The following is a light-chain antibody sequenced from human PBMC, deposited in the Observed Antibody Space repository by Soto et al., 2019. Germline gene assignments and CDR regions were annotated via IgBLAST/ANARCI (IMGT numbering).Light chain of an antibody. V-gene: IGLV2-14*01. J-gene: IGLJ3*02. Sequence: QSVLTQPASVSGSPGQSITISCTGTSSDVGIYNYVSWYQQLPDKAPKLMIFEVSNRPSGVSNRFSGSKSGNTASLTISGRLTEGEADYFCSSYTSSSSRVFGGGTKLTVL. CDR2: EVS. CDR3: SSYTSSSSRV. CDR1: SSDVGIYNY.